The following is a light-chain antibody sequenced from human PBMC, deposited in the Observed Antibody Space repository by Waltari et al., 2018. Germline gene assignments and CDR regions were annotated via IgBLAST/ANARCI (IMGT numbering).Light chain of an antibody. CDR2: RTS. CDR3: LLYYGDALWV. CDR1: TGAVTSGSY. Sequence: QAVVTQEPSLTVSPGGTVTLTCGSSTGAVTSGSYPKWSQQKPGQPPRPLIFRTSNKQSWTPARFSGSLLGGKAALTVSCVQPDDEAEYYCLLYYGDALWVFGGGTKVTVL. V-gene: IGLV7-43*01. J-gene: IGLJ3*02.